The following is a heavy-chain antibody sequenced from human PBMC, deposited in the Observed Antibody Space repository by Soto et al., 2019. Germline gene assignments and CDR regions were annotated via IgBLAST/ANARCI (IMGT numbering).Heavy chain of an antibody. J-gene: IGHJ4*02. D-gene: IGHD3-22*01. Sequence: GGSLRLSCAASGFTFSNAWMSWVRQAPGKGLEWVGRIKSKTDGGTTDYAAPVKGRFTISRDDSKNTLYLQMNSLKTEDTAVYYCTTAPTYYYDSSGYSVFGYWGQGTLVTVSS. CDR2: IKSKTDGGTT. CDR1: GFTFSNAW. CDR3: TTAPTYYYDSSGYSVFGY. V-gene: IGHV3-15*01.